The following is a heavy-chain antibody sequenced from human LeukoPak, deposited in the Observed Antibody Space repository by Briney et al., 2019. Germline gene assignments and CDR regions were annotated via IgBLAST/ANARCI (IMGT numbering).Heavy chain of an antibody. D-gene: IGHD6-19*01. CDR2: IYTSGST. J-gene: IGHJ4*02. CDR3: ARSEGIAVANFDY. V-gene: IGHV4-59*10. CDR1: GGSFSGYY. Sequence: SETLSLTCAVYGGSFSGYYWSWIRQPAGKGLEWIGRIYTSGSTNYNPSLKSRVTMSVDTSKNQFSLKLSSVTAADTAVYYCARSEGIAVANFDYWGQGTLVTVSS.